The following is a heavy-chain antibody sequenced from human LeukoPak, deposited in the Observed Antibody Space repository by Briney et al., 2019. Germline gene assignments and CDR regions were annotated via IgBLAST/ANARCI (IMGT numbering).Heavy chain of an antibody. CDR3: ARDGGYCSSTSCYKSFDY. J-gene: IGHJ4*02. CDR2: INPNSGGT. Sequence: ASVTVSFKASGYTFTGYYMHWVRQAPGQGLEWMGWINPNSGGTNYAQKFQGRVTMTRDTSISTAYMELSRLRSDDTAVYYCARDGGYCSSTSCYKSFDYWGQGTLVTVSS. CDR1: GYTFTGYY. V-gene: IGHV1-2*02. D-gene: IGHD2-2*02.